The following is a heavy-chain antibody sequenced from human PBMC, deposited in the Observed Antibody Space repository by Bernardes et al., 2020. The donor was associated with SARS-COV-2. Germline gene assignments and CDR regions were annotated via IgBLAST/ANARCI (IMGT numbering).Heavy chain of an antibody. CDR2: IDPSDSYT. CDR1: AYTFSSYW. J-gene: IGHJ2*01. V-gene: IGHV5-10-1*01. CDR3: AGQGDDNDHPDEYLYFDA. Sequence: GESPKISCKGSAYTFSSYWISWVRQMPGKGLEWMGMIDPSDSYTSYSPSFEGLVTMSVDKSISTAHLQWSSLKSSVTAMYYCAGQGDDNDHPDEYLYFDAWGRGTEVTVSS. D-gene: IGHD1-1*01.